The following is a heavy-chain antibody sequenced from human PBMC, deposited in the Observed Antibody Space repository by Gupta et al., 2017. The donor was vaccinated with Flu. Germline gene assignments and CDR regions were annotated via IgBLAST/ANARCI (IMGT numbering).Heavy chain of an antibody. V-gene: IGHV4-39*01. CDR3: ARRDVAARGMDV. CDR1: GYCISLSSYY. J-gene: IGHJ6*02. D-gene: IGHD6-6*01. CDR2: IYYSGST. Sequence: QPQESAPGRVKPSETLSLTCTVSGYCISLSSYYWGWVRQPPRKGLEWIGTIYYSGSTYYNPSLKSRVTISVDTSKNQFSLMLSSVTAADTAVYYCARRDVAARGMDVWGQGTTVTVSS.